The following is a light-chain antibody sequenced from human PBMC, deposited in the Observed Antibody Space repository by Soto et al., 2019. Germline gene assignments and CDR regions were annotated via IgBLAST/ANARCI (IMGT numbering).Light chain of an antibody. CDR2: GAS. J-gene: IGKJ4*01. V-gene: IGKV3-20*01. Sequence: EIVLTQSPGTLSLSPGERATLSCRASQSVSSSYLAWYQHKPGQAPRLLIYGASSRAIDIPDRFSGSGSGSAFTLTISRLEHEDFEVYYCQQYGSSPPTLAFGGGTKVEI. CDR1: QSVSSSY. CDR3: QQYGSSPPTLA.